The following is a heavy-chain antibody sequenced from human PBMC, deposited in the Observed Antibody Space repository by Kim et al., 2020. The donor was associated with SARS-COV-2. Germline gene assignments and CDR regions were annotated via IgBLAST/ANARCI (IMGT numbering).Heavy chain of an antibody. CDR3: ARGGVATVGALFDY. Sequence: GGSLRLSCAASGFTFSSYGMHWVRQAPGKGLEWVAVIWYDGSNKYYADSVKGRFTISRDNSKNTLYLQMNSLRAEDTAVYYCARGGVATVGALFDYWGQGTLVTVSS. D-gene: IGHD5-12*01. V-gene: IGHV3-33*01. CDR1: GFTFSSYG. CDR2: IWYDGSNK. J-gene: IGHJ4*02.